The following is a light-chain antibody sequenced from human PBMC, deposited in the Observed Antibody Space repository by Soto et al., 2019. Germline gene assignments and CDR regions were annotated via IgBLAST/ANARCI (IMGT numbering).Light chain of an antibody. CDR3: QQYSTYPWT. Sequence: DIQMTQSPSTLPASVGDRVTITCRASQTISTLLAWYQQRPGKAPNLLIYKASSLEGGVPSRFSGSGSGTEFTLTISSLQPDDFATYFCQQYSTYPWTFGQGTKVDIK. CDR1: QTISTL. CDR2: KAS. V-gene: IGKV1-5*03. J-gene: IGKJ1*01.